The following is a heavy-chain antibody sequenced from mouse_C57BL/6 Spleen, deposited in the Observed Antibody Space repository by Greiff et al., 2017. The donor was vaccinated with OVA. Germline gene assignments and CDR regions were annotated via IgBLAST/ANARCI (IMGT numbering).Heavy chain of an antibody. V-gene: IGHV1-69*01. CDR1: GYTFTSYW. Sequence: QVQLQQSGAELVMPGASVKLSCKASGYTFTSYWMHWVKQRPGQGLEWIGEIDPSDSYTNYNQKFKGKSTLTVDKSSSTAYMQLSSLTSEDSAVYYCARWGVYYFDYWGQGTTLTVSS. J-gene: IGHJ2*01. CDR2: IDPSDSYT. CDR3: ARWGVYYFDY.